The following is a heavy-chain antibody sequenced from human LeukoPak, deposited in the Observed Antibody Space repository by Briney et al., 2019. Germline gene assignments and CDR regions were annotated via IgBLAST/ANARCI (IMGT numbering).Heavy chain of an antibody. CDR1: GFTFTKYA. V-gene: IGHV3-23*01. J-gene: IGHJ4*02. Sequence: GGSLRLSCAASGFTFTKYAMTWVCQAPGKGLEWVSAISDSGGRTYYVDSVKGRFTISRDNSKNTLYLQMNSLRAEDTAIYYCAKDSLEMATRGYFHYWGQGSLVTVSS. CDR2: ISDSGGRT. CDR3: AKDSLEMATRGYFHY. D-gene: IGHD5-24*01.